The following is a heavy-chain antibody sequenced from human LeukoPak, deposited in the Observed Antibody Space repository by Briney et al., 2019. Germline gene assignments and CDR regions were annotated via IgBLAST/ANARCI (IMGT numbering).Heavy chain of an antibody. CDR3: ARDRGSYIPDAFAI. V-gene: IGHV3-48*01. Sequence: GGSLRLSCAASGFTFSSYSMNWVRQAPGKGLEWVSYISSSSSTIYYADSVKGRFTISIDNAKNSLYLQMNSLRAEDTAVYYCARDRGSYIPDAFAIWGPGTMVTASS. D-gene: IGHD1-26*01. CDR1: GFTFSSYS. J-gene: IGHJ3*02. CDR2: ISSSSSTI.